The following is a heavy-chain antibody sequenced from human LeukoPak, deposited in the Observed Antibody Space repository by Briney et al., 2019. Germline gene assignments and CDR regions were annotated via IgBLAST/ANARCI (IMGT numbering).Heavy chain of an antibody. CDR3: ARGTTLMGYYSGLGFNY. V-gene: IGHV4-59*01. J-gene: IGHJ4*02. D-gene: IGHD6-19*01. CDR1: GGSISGWY. Sequence: PSETLSLTCTVSGGSISGWYWSWIRQPPGKGLEWIGSIYDSGNTKYNPSLKSRVTISVEISKNQVSLNLSSVTAADTAVYYCARGTTLMGYYSGLGFNYWGQGTLVTVSS. CDR2: IYDSGNT.